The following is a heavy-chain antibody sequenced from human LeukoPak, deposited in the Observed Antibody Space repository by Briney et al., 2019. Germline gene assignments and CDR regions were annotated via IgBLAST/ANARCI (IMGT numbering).Heavy chain of an antibody. CDR3: ARGLHPPIGSTGFDY. V-gene: IGHV4-4*07. CDR2: IYTSGST. Sequence: PSETLSLTCTVSGGSVSSYYWSWIRQPAGKGLEWIGRIYTSGSTNYNPSLKSRVTMSVDTSKNQFSLKLSSVTAADTAVYYCARGLHPPIGSTGFDYWGQGTLATVSS. D-gene: IGHD2-15*01. CDR1: GGSVSSYY. J-gene: IGHJ4*02.